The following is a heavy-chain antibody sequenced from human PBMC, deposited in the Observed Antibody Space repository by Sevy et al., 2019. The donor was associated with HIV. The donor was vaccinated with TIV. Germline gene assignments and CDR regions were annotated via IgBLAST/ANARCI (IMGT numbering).Heavy chain of an antibody. Sequence: GGSLRLSCAASGFTVSSNYMSWIRQAPGKGLEWVSLIYSGGSTYYADSVKGRFTISRDNSKNTLYLQMNSLRAEDTAVYYCARDSQGSGWFHFDYWDQRTLVTVSS. CDR3: ARDSQGSGWFHFDY. J-gene: IGHJ4*02. D-gene: IGHD6-19*01. CDR2: IYSGGST. CDR1: GFTVSSNY. V-gene: IGHV3-53*01.